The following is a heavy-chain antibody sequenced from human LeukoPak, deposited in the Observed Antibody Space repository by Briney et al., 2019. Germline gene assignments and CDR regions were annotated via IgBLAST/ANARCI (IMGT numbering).Heavy chain of an antibody. D-gene: IGHD3-16*02. CDR1: GGSFSGYY. Sequence: SETLSLTCAVYGGSFSGYYWSWIRQPPGKGLEWIGEINHSGSTNYNPSLKSRVTISVDTSKNQFSLKLSSVTAADTAVYYCAGGGITFGGVIVIGYFDYWGQGTLVTVSS. V-gene: IGHV4-34*01. CDR2: INHSGST. CDR3: AGGGITFGGVIVIGYFDY. J-gene: IGHJ4*02.